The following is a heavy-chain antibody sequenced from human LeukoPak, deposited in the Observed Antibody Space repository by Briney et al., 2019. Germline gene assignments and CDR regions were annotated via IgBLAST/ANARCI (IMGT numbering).Heavy chain of an antibody. CDR1: GFTFSTYA. CDR3: ARSDYDTSKFDL. Sequence: GGSLRLSCAASGFTFSTYAMTWVRQAPGKGLEWVSAISGSGSSTYYADSVKGRFTISRDNSKNTLYLQMNNLRAEDTAVYYCARSDYDTSKFDLWGRGTLVTVSS. J-gene: IGHJ2*01. CDR2: ISGSGSST. V-gene: IGHV3-23*01. D-gene: IGHD3-22*01.